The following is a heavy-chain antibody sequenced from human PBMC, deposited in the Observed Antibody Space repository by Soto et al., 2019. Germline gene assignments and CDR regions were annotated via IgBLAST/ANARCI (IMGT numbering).Heavy chain of an antibody. CDR2: IYYSGRT. V-gene: IGHV4-39*01. Sequence: SETLSLTCIVSGESISSSSYYWGWIRQPPGKGLEWIGSIYYSGRTYYNPSFKSRVTISIDTSKNQFSLKLSSVTATDTAVYYGARQRTTVVTQAYFDHWGQGALVTVSS. CDR3: ARQRTTVVTQAYFDH. J-gene: IGHJ4*02. D-gene: IGHD2-21*02. CDR1: GESISSSSYY.